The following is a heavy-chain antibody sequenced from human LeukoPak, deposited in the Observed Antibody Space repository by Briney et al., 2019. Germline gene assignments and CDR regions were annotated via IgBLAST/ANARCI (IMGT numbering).Heavy chain of an antibody. D-gene: IGHD5-18*01. V-gene: IGHV3-11*01. CDR2: ISSSGNII. CDR3: ARATAADTAMIYFDY. CDR1: GFTFSDYY. J-gene: IGHJ4*02. Sequence: PGGSLRLSCAASGFTFSDYYMSWIRQAPGKGLEWVSYISSSGNIIYSADSVKGRFTISRDNAKNSLYLQINSLRAEDTAVYYCARATAADTAMIYFDYWGQGALVTVSS.